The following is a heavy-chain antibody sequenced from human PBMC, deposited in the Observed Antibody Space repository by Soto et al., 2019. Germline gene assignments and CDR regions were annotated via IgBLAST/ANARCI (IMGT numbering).Heavy chain of an antibody. Sequence: GGSLRLSCAASGFTFSNAWMSWVRQAPGKGLEWVGRIKSKTDGGTTDYAAPVKGRFTISRDDSKNTLYLQMNSLKTEDTAVYYCTTVTYDFWSGYQGEGFDYWGQGTLVTVSS. J-gene: IGHJ4*02. D-gene: IGHD3-3*01. V-gene: IGHV3-15*01. CDR1: GFTFSNAW. CDR2: IKSKTDGGTT. CDR3: TTVTYDFWSGYQGEGFDY.